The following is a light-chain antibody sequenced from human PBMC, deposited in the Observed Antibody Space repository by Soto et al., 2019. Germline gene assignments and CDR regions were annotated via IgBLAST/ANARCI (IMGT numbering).Light chain of an antibody. J-gene: IGKJ5*01. CDR2: DTS. V-gene: IGKV3-20*01. CDR3: QQYGTSPIT. CDR1: QSVTSN. Sequence: ETVMTQSPATLSVSPGERATLSCRASQSVTSNLAWYQQRPGQAPRLLIYDTSTRATGIPERFSGSGSGTDFSLTISTLEPEDFAVYFCQQYGTSPITFGQGTRLEIK.